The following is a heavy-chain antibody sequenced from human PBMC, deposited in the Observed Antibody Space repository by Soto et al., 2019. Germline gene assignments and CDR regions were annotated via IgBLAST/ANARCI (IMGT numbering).Heavy chain of an antibody. CDR3: ARANIGGSTRTVFFDL. Sequence: QLQLQESGSGLVKPSQTLSLTCAVSGGSISSGGYSWGWIRQPPGKGLEWIGYIYHSGSTYYNPSLKSRVTISVDRSKNQFSLKLSSVTAADTAVYYCARANIGGSTRTVFFDLWGRGTLVTVSS. CDR2: IYHSGST. D-gene: IGHD2-15*01. V-gene: IGHV4-30-2*01. CDR1: GGSISSGGYS. J-gene: IGHJ2*01.